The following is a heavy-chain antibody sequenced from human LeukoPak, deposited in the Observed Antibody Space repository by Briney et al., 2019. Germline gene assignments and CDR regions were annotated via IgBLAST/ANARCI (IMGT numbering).Heavy chain of an antibody. CDR2: INPNSGGT. Sequence: GASVKVSCKASGYTLTGYYMHWVRQAPGQGLEWMGWINPNSGGTNYAQKFRGRVTMTRDTSISTAYMELSRLSSDDTAVYYCARGTAAGVSSPNYWGQGTLVTVSS. CDR1: GYTLTGYY. D-gene: IGHD6-25*01. CDR3: ARGTAAGVSSPNY. V-gene: IGHV1-2*02. J-gene: IGHJ4*02.